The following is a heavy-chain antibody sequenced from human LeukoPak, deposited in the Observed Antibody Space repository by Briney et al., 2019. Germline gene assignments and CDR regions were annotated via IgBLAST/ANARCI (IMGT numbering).Heavy chain of an antibody. J-gene: IGHJ3*01. CDR3: ARQAAVAGHAFDV. V-gene: IGHV5-51*01. D-gene: IGHD6-19*01. Sequence: GESLKISCKGSGYSFTSYWIGWVRQMPGKGLEWIGIVYPGDFHGDSDPRYSPSFQGQVTISADKSISTAYLQWGSLKASDTAMYYCARQAAVAGHAFDVWGQGTMVTVSS. CDR1: GYSFTSYW. CDR2: VYPGDFHGDSDP.